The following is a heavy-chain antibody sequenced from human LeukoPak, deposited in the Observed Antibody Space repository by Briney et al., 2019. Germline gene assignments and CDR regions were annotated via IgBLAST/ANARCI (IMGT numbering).Heavy chain of an antibody. V-gene: IGHV3-74*01. CDR1: GFTFSSYW. CDR3: ARRYCTSSMCYAFDY. Sequence: HSGGSLRLSCAASGFTFSSYWMHWVRQAPGKGLVWVSRINSDGSSTSYADSVKGRFTISRDNAKNSLFLQMNSLRVEDTAVYFCARRYCTSSMCYAFDYWGQGTLVTVSS. D-gene: IGHD2-2*01. J-gene: IGHJ4*02. CDR2: INSDGSST.